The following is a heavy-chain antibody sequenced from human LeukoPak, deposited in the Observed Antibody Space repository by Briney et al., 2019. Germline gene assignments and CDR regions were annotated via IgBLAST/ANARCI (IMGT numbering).Heavy chain of an antibody. CDR1: GFTFSSYA. V-gene: IGHV3-30-3*01. Sequence: GGSLRLSCAASGFTFSSYAMHWVGQPPAKGLDGVAVISYDGSNKYYADSVKGRFTISRDNSKNTLYLQMNSLRAEDTAVYYCARLDYWGQGTLVTVSS. CDR3: ARLDY. CDR2: ISYDGSNK. J-gene: IGHJ4*02.